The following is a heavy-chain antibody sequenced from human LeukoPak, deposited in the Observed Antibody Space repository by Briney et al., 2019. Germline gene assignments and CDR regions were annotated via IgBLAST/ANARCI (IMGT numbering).Heavy chain of an antibody. V-gene: IGHV3-21*01. CDR2: VSSSSTYI. CDR1: GFTFSSYT. D-gene: IGHD3-10*01. J-gene: IGHJ6*02. CDR3: ARDSYPVYYYGLDV. Sequence: PGGSLRLSCAASGFTFSSYTMNWVRQAPGKGLEWVSTVSSSSTYIYYADSVKGRFTISRDNAKNTLYLQMNSLRAEDTAVYYCARDSYPVYYYGLDVWGQGTTVTVSS.